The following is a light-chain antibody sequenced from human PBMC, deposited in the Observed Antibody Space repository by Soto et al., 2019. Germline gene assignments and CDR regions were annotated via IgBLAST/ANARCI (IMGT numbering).Light chain of an antibody. J-gene: IGKJ5*01. CDR3: QQYNNWRLIS. CDR1: QSVSSY. CDR2: DTS. Sequence: EIVMTQSPGTLSVSPGEGATLSVSSIQSVSSYYLAWYQQKPGQAPRLLIYDTSTRATDIPARFSGSGSGTEFTLTISRLQSEDFAVYFCQQYNNWRLISFGQGTRLEIK. V-gene: IGKV3-15*01.